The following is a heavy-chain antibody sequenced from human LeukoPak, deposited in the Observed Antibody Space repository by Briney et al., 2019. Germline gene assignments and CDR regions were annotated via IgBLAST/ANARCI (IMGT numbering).Heavy chain of an antibody. CDR2: IYSGGST. V-gene: IGHV3-53*01. J-gene: IGHJ4*02. CDR1: GFTVSNNY. Sequence: GGSLRLSCAASGFTVSNNYMSWVRQAPGKGLEWVSLIYSGGSTNYADSVKGRFTISRDNSKNTLYLQMNSLRAEDAAVYYCAREDYYYDSSGPVFGGQGTLVTVSS. CDR3: AREDYYYDSSGPVF. D-gene: IGHD3-22*01.